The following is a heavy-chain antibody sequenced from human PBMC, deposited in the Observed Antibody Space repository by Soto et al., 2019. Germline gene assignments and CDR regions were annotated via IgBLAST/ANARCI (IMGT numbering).Heavy chain of an antibody. CDR2: ISSSSSYI. Sequence: EVQLVESGGGLVKPGGSLRLSCAASGFTLSSYSMNWVRQAPGKGLEWVSSISSSSSYIYYADSVKGRFTISRDNAKNSLYLQMNSLRAEDTAVYYCARDVTMVRGVISSNYYYYYGMDVW. CDR3: ARDVTMVRGVISSNYYYYYGMDV. D-gene: IGHD3-10*01. CDR1: GFTLSSYS. J-gene: IGHJ6*01. V-gene: IGHV3-21*01.